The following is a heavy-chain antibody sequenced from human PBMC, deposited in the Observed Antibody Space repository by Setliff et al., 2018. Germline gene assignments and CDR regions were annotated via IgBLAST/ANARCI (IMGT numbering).Heavy chain of an antibody. J-gene: IGHJ4*02. D-gene: IGHD3-10*01. CDR2: IYHSGST. CDR1: GGSISSGGYS. V-gene: IGHV4-30-2*01. Sequence: SETLSLTCAVSGGSISSGGYSWSWIRQPPGKGLEWIGYIYHSGSTYYNPSLKSRVTISVDRSKNQFSLKLSSVTAADTAVYYCARDHGRITMARGVLWGQGTLVTVSS. CDR3: ARDHGRITMARGVL.